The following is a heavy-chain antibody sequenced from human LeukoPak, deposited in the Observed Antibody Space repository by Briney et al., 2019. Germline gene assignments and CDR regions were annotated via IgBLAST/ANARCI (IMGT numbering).Heavy chain of an antibody. CDR3: ARDLGIAAAQHYYYYGMDV. V-gene: IGHV1-2*02. D-gene: IGHD6-13*01. J-gene: IGHJ6*02. Sequence: ASVKVSCKASGYTFTGYYMHWVRQAPGQGLEWMGWINPNSGGTNYAQKFQGRVTMTRDTSISTAYMELSSLRSEDTAVYYCARDLGIAAAQHYYYYGMDVWGQGTTVTVSS. CDR2: INPNSGGT. CDR1: GYTFTGYY.